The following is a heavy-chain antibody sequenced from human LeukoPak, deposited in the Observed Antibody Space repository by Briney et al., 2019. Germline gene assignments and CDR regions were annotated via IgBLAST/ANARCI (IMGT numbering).Heavy chain of an antibody. CDR3: ARDFSSSSTVYYYYYMDV. Sequence: SGPTLVKPTQTLTLTCTFSGFSLNTHGVGVGWVRQPPGKGLEWIGTISYSGTTYYSPSLKSRVTISLDTSKNQFSLKLSSVTAADTAIYYCARDFSSSSTVYYYYYMDVWGKGTTVTVSS. CDR1: GFSLNTHGVG. J-gene: IGHJ6*03. V-gene: IGHV4-39*07. D-gene: IGHD6-6*01. CDR2: ISYSGTT.